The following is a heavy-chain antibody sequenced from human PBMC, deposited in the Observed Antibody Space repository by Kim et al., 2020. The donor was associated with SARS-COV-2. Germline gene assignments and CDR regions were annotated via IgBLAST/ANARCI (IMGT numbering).Heavy chain of an antibody. CDR1: GFPFRNYA. CDR3: AREITVGGYYLDS. D-gene: IGHD3-16*01. J-gene: IGHJ4*02. V-gene: IGHV3-30*04. Sequence: GGSLRLSCAASGFPFRNYAMHWVRQAPGKGLEWVALMSFDGSYKYYPDSVKGRFTISKDNSRDTLYLQMDSLRADDTAQYYCAREITVGGYYLDSWGQGT. CDR2: MSFDGSYK.